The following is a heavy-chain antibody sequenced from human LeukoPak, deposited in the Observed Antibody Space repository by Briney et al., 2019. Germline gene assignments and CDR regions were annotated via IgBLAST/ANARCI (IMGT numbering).Heavy chain of an antibody. J-gene: IGHJ4*02. D-gene: IGHD1-26*01. CDR1: GFTLSNHA. V-gene: IGHV3-13*01. CDR3: ARQMTPHGNFDY. CDR2: IGTAGGT. Sequence: GGSLRLSCAASGFTLSNHAMHWVRRATGKGLEWVSAIGTAGGTFYPGSVKGRFTISRENAKNSLYLQMDSLRAEDTAVYYCARQMTPHGNFDYWGQGTLVTVSS.